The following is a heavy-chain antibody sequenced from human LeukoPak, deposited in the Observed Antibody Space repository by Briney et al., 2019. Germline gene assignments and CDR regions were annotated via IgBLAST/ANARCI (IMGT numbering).Heavy chain of an antibody. CDR1: AFTFSNYW. CDR3: VRTAPSAYGLLFDY. Sequence: GGSLRLSCAASAFTFSNYWMHWVRQAPGKGLVWVSRISSDGSSTSYADSVKGRFTISRDNAKNTLYLQMNSLRAEDTAVYYCVRTAPSAYGLLFDYWGQGNLVTVSS. D-gene: IGHD3-10*01. CDR2: ISSDGSST. J-gene: IGHJ4*02. V-gene: IGHV3-74*01.